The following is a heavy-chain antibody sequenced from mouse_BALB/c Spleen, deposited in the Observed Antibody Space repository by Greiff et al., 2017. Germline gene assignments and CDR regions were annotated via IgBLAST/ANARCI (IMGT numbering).Heavy chain of an antibody. CDR3: ARRAPGITTGYYAMDY. CDR1: GYSITSDYA. Sequence: EVKLVESGPGLVKPSQSLSLTCTVTGYSITSDYAWNWIRQFPGNKLEWMGYISYSGSTSYNPSLKSRISITRDTSKNQFFLQLNSVTTEDTATYYCARRAPGITTGYYAMDYWGQGTSVTVSS. D-gene: IGHD1-1*01. CDR2: ISYSGST. V-gene: IGHV3-2*02. J-gene: IGHJ4*01.